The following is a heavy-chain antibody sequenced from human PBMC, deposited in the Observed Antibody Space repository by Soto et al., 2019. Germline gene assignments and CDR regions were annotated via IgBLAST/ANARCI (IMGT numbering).Heavy chain of an antibody. CDR3: ARDTNTIRYYDSSSYLNWFDP. CDR2: INPSGGST. CDR1: RYTFTTYY. V-gene: IGHV1-46*03. Sequence: APVKVCCTASRYTFTTYYMHWVRQAPGQGLEWMGIINPSGGSTSYAQKFQGRVTMTRDTSTNTVYMELSSLRSEDTAVYYCARDTNTIRYYDSSSYLNWFDPWGQGTLVTVSS. J-gene: IGHJ5*02. D-gene: IGHD3-22*01.